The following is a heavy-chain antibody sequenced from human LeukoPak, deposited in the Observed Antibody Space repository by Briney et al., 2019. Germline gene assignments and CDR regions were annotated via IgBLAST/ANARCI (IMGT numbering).Heavy chain of an antibody. Sequence: ASVKVSCKTSGYTFTNFYMHWVRQAPGQGLEWMGVIHPSGGSTDYARKFQGRVTMTRDTSTDTVHMELNVLRYDDTAVYFCARVGPYYGSGTWKTKYYFDLWGQGTPVTVSS. CDR2: IHPSGGST. J-gene: IGHJ4*02. CDR3: ARVGPYYGSGTWKTKYYFDL. CDR1: GYTFTNFY. V-gene: IGHV1-46*01. D-gene: IGHD3-10*01.